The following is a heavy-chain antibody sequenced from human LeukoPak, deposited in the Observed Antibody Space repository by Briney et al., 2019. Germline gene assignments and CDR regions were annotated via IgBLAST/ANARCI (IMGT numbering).Heavy chain of an antibody. CDR1: GFTFSRYW. V-gene: IGHV3-7*01. J-gene: IGHJ3*01. Sequence: PGGSLRLSCAASGFTFSRYWMTWVRQVPGKGLEWVANIKQDGSEKYYLDSVKGRFTISRDNARTSLYLQMNSLRAEDTALYYCATHCSSTSCSLATFDVWGQGTMVTVSS. D-gene: IGHD2-2*01. CDR2: IKQDGSEK. CDR3: ATHCSSTSCSLATFDV.